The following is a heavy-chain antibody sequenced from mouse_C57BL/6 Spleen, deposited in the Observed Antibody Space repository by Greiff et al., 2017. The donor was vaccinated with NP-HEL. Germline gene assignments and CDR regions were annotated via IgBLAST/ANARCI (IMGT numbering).Heavy chain of an antibody. V-gene: IGHV5-17*01. Sequence: VQLKESGGGLVKPGGSLKLSCAASGFTFSDYGMHWVRQAPEKGLEWVAYISSGSSTIYYADTVKGRFTISRDNAKNTLFLQMTSLRSEDTAMYYCARTTVVAFDYWGQGTTLTVSS. D-gene: IGHD1-1*01. J-gene: IGHJ2*01. CDR2: ISSGSSTI. CDR3: ARTTVVAFDY. CDR1: GFTFSDYG.